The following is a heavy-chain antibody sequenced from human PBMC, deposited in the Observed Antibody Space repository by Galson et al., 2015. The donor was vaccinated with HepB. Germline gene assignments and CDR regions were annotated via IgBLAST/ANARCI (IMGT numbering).Heavy chain of an antibody. Sequence: SLRLSCAASGFTFSSYSMNWVRQAPGKGLEWVSYISSSSSTIYYADSVKGRFTISRDNAKNSLYLQMNSLRDGDTAVYYCARDIGWELLYTHTGWRFDPWGQGTLVTVSS. J-gene: IGHJ5*02. CDR1: GFTFSSYS. D-gene: IGHD1-26*01. V-gene: IGHV3-48*02. CDR2: ISSSSSTI. CDR3: ARDIGWELLYTHTGWRFDP.